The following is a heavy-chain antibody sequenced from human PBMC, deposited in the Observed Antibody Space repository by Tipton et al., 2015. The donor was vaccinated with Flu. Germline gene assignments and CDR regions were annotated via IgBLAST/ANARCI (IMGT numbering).Heavy chain of an antibody. D-gene: IGHD6-19*01. CDR3: ASGQWPHYFDS. CDR2: IFPDDSDT. J-gene: IGHJ4*02. Sequence: QSGAEVKKPGEPLKISCQGSGHTFTRSWIGWVRRLPGKGLEWMGIIFPDDSDTRYSPSFQGQVTISADKSITTAYLQWGGLKASDSAIYYCASGQWPHYFDSWGQGTLLTVSS. CDR1: GHTFTRSW. V-gene: IGHV5-51*03.